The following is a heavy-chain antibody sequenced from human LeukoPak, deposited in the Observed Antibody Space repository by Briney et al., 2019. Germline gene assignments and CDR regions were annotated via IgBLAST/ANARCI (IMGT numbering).Heavy chain of an antibody. CDR3: ARHGAAVVGTLIDY. D-gene: IGHD6-19*01. V-gene: IGHV4-59*01. Sequence: PSETLSLTCTVSGGSISSYYWSWIRQPPGKGLEWIGYIYYSGSTNYNPSLKSRVTISVDTSKNQFSLKLSSVTAADTAVYYCARHGAAVVGTLIDYWGQGTLVTVSS. J-gene: IGHJ4*02. CDR1: GGSISSYY. CDR2: IYYSGST.